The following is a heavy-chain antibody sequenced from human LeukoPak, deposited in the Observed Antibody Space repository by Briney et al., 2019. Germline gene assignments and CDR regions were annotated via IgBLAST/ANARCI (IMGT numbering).Heavy chain of an antibody. CDR3: ASSSITGIPFDFDY. J-gene: IGHJ4*02. V-gene: IGHV1-2*02. CDR2: INPNSGGT. D-gene: IGHD1-20*01. Sequence: GASVKVSCKASGYTFTGYYMHWVRQAPGQGLEWMGWINPNSGGTNYAQKFQGRVTMTRDTSISTAYMELSRLRSDDTAVYYCASSSITGIPFDFDYWGQGTLVTVSS. CDR1: GYTFTGYY.